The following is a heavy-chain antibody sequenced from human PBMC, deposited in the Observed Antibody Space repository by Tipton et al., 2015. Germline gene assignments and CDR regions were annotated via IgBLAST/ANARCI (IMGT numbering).Heavy chain of an antibody. J-gene: IGHJ4*02. CDR3: TRYVYGVIPSGVY. D-gene: IGHD3-3*01. V-gene: IGHV4-4*02. Sequence: TLSLTCDVSGVSISSRNWWSWVRQPPGKGLEWIGEMYYGGTTNYNPSLKSRVTMSLDKAKNQFSLRLISVTAADTAIYYCTRYVYGVIPSGVYWGQGTLVGVSS. CDR2: MYYGGTT. CDR1: GVSISSRNW.